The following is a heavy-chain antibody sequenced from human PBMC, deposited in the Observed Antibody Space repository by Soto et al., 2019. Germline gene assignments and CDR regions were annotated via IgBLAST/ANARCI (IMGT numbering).Heavy chain of an antibody. D-gene: IGHD2-2*01. J-gene: IGHJ4*02. Sequence: QVQLQESGPGLLKPSETLSLTCTVSYASVTSGTYYWTWIRQPPGKGLEWIGYVAYGGRPNYNRSLNSRLTLSIDESKNHFSLTLTSVTAADSAMYYCAGDRGGPVPTFDLWGQGNLVSVSS. V-gene: IGHV4-61*03. CDR3: AGDRGGPVPTFDL. CDR2: VAYGGRP. CDR1: YASVTSGTYY.